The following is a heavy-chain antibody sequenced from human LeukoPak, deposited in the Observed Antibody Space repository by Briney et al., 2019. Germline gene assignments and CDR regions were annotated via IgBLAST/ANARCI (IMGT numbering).Heavy chain of an antibody. J-gene: IGHJ5*02. CDR3: AKDLSAHAATPSSTFDP. CDR2: ISGSGGST. V-gene: IGHV3-23*01. D-gene: IGHD2-15*01. CDR1: GFTFSSYA. Sequence: GGSLRLSCAASGFTFSSYAMSWVRQAPGKGLEWVSAISGSGGSTYYADAVKGRFTISRDNSKNTLYLQMNSLRAEDTAVYYCAKDLSAHAATPSSTFDPWGQGTLVTVSS.